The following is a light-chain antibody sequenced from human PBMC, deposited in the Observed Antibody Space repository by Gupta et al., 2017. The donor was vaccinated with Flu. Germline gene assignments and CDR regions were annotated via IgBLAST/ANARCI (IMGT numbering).Light chain of an antibody. Sequence: TLPLSTGETGTLSCGARQRVKSDYLAWYQQKPGQAPRLLIHGRSSRATGITDRFSGSGSGTDFTLTISNREPEDFAVYYCQQGCNSPVTFGPGTKVDIK. CDR1: QRVKSDY. CDR2: GRS. CDR3: QQGCNSPVT. V-gene: IGKV3-20*01. J-gene: IGKJ3*01.